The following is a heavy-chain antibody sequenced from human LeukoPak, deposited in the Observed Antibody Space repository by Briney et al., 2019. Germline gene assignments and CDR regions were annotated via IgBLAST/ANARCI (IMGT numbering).Heavy chain of an antibody. Sequence: PGGSLRLSCAASGFTFSTYAMNWVRQAPGKGLEWVSAISGSGGTIYYADSVKGRFTISRDNSKNTLYLQMNSLRAEDTAVYYCAKDPYDSAGYYHDWWGQGTLVTVSS. D-gene: IGHD3-22*01. CDR3: AKDPYDSAGYYHDW. CDR1: GFTFSTYA. V-gene: IGHV3-23*01. CDR2: ISGSGGTI. J-gene: IGHJ4*02.